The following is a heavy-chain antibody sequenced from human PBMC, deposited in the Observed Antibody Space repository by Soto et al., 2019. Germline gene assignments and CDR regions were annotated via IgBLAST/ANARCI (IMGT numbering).Heavy chain of an antibody. V-gene: IGHV1-46*01. CDR3: ARDTAARLYYYYGMDV. Sequence: ASVKVSRKASGYTFTSYYMHWVRQAPGQGLEWMGIINPSGGSTSYAQKFQGRVTMTRDTSTSTIYMELSSLRSEDTAVYYCARDTAARLYYYYGMDVWGQGTTVTVSS. D-gene: IGHD6-6*01. J-gene: IGHJ6*02. CDR2: INPSGGST. CDR1: GYTFTSYY.